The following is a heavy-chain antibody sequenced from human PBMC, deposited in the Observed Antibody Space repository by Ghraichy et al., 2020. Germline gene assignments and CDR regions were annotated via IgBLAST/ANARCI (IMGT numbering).Heavy chain of an antibody. CDR3: ATSRIPAARQDYYYGMDV. V-gene: IGHV1-24*01. J-gene: IGHJ6*02. CDR1: GDSLTELS. Sequence: ASVKVSCKVSGDSLTELSMHWARQAPGKGLEWMGGLDPEDGETIYAQKFQGRVTMTEDTSTDTAYMELSSLRSEDTAVYHCATSRIPAARQDYYYGMDVWGQGTTVTVSS. CDR2: LDPEDGET. D-gene: IGHD2-2*01.